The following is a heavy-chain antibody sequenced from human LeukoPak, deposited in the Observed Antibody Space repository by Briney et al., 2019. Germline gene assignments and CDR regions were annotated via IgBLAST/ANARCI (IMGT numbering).Heavy chain of an antibody. J-gene: IGHJ4*02. V-gene: IGHV3-23*01. CDR3: AKEVNGYDPGSADY. CDR2: IDGTGGIT. CDR1: GFTFSNYA. D-gene: IGHD5-12*01. Sequence: PGGSLRLSCAASGFTFSNYAMTWVRQAPGKGLEWVSSIDGTGGITYYADSVKGRFTISRDNSKNTLYLQMNSLRAEDTAVYYCAKEVNGYDPGSADYWGQGTLVTVSS.